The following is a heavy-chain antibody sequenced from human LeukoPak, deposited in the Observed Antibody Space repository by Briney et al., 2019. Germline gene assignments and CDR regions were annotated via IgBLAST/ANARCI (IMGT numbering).Heavy chain of an antibody. J-gene: IGHJ4*02. Sequence: GASVKVSCKASGYTFTGYYMHWGRQAPGQGLEWMGWINPNSGGTNYAQKFQGRVTMTRDTSISTAYMELSRLRSDDTAVYYCAGHHCSGGSCYFDYWGQGTLVTVSS. CDR2: INPNSGGT. CDR1: GYTFTGYY. V-gene: IGHV1-2*02. CDR3: AGHHCSGGSCYFDY. D-gene: IGHD2-15*01.